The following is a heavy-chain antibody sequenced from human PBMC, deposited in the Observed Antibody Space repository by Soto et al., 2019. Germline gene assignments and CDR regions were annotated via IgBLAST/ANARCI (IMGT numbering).Heavy chain of an antibody. CDR1: GGTFSGYA. CDR3: STLSPGSSSPPYFGN. Sequence: QVQLVQSGAEVKKPGSSVKVSCQASGGTFSGYALTWVRQAPGQGLEWMGEFVPLFGSTNYAQKFAGRITIIADESTSTVYMELSTLRSEDTAVYYCSTLSPGSSSPPYFGNWGQGTLVTVSS. V-gene: IGHV1-69*01. CDR2: FVPLFGST. D-gene: IGHD6-25*01. J-gene: IGHJ4*02.